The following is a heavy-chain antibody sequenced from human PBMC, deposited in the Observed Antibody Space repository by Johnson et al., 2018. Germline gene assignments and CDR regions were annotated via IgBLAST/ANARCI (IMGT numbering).Heavy chain of an antibody. CDR2: ISSSSSYI. J-gene: IGHJ6*02. Sequence: VQLVQSGGGLVKPGGSLRLSCAASGFTFSSYSMNWVRQAPGKGLEWVSSISSSSSYIYYADSVKGRFTISRDNAKNSLYLQMNSLRAEDTAVYYCARALYYYGSGSYRYYYGMDVWGQGTTVTVSS. CDR1: GFTFSSYS. D-gene: IGHD3-10*01. CDR3: ARALYYYGSGSYRYYYGMDV. V-gene: IGHV3-21*01.